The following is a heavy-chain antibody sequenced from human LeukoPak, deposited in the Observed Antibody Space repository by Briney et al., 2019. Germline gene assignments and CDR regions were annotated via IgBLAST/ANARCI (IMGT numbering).Heavy chain of an antibody. Sequence: PGGSLRLSCAASGFTFNNYGMHWVRQAPGKGLEWVAVISYDGSNKYYADSVKGRFTISRDNSKNTLYLQMNSLRAEDTAVYYCAKDSTSCPFDYWGQGTLVTVSS. CDR1: GFTFNNYG. J-gene: IGHJ4*02. D-gene: IGHD2-2*01. CDR2: ISYDGSNK. V-gene: IGHV3-30*18. CDR3: AKDSTSCPFDY.